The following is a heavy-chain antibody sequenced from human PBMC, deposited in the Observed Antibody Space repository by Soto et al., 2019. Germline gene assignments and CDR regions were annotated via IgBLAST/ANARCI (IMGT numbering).Heavy chain of an antibody. V-gene: IGHV4-31*03. CDR3: ARAVEMATMVTDFDY. J-gene: IGHJ4*02. CDR1: GGSISSGGYY. Sequence: QVQLQESGPGLVKPSQTLSLTCTVSGGSISSGGYYWSWIRQHPGKGLEWIGYIYYSGSTYYNPSLKSRVTISVDTSKNQFSLKPSSVTAADTAVYYCARAVEMATMVTDFDYWGQGTLVTVSS. D-gene: IGHD2-21*02. CDR2: IYYSGST.